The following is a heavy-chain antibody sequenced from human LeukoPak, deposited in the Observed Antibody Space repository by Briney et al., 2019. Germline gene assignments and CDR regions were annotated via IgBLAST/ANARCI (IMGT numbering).Heavy chain of an antibody. CDR1: GGTFSSYA. Sequence: ASVKVSCKASGGTFSSYAISWVRQAPGQGLEWMGGIIPIFGTANYAQKFQGRVTITTDESTSTAYMELSSLRSEDTAVYYCARGPPYGYCSSTSCYTFDYWGQGTLVTVSS. J-gene: IGHJ4*02. D-gene: IGHD2-2*02. CDR2: IIPIFGTA. V-gene: IGHV1-69*05. CDR3: ARGPPYGYCSSTSCYTFDY.